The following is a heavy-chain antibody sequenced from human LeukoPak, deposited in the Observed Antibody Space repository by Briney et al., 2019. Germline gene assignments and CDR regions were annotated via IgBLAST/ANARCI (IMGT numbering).Heavy chain of an antibody. CDR2: IKQDGSEK. D-gene: IGHD7-27*01. CDR1: GFTFSLYW. J-gene: IGHJ4*02. V-gene: IGHV3-7*01. CDR3: ARDNWGPFDY. Sequence: PGGSLRLSCAASGFTFSLYWMSWVRQPPGKGLEWVANIKQDGSEKYYVDSVKGRFTISRDNAKNSLYLQMNSLRAEDTAVYYCARDNWGPFDYWGQGTLVTVSS.